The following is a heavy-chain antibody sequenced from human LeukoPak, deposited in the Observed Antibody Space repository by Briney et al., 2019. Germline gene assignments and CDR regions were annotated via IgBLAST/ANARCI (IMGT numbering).Heavy chain of an antibody. CDR2: IGTAGDT. CDR1: GFTFSSYD. Sequence: GGSLRLSCAASGFTFSSYDMHWVRQATGKGLEWVSAIGTAGDTYYPGSVKGRFTISRENAKNSLYLQMNSLRAGDTAVYYCARGAPEVGDYYYYGMDVWSQGTTVTVSS. D-gene: IGHD2-2*01. J-gene: IGHJ6*02. CDR3: ARGAPEVGDYYYYGMDV. V-gene: IGHV3-13*01.